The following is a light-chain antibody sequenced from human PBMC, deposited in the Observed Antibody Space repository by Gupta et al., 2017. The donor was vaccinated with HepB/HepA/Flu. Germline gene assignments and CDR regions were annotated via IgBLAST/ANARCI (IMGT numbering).Light chain of an antibody. Sequence: DIHVTQSPSSLSASVGDRVTITCRASQRIRNYLPWYQQKPGKAPNLLIYGASTLESGVPSRFSGSGSGTDFTLTISRLHPEDFAAYYCQQSDNTVRAFGQGTKVEIK. J-gene: IGKJ1*01. V-gene: IGKV1-39*01. CDR2: GAS. CDR3: QQSDNTVRA. CDR1: QRIRNY.